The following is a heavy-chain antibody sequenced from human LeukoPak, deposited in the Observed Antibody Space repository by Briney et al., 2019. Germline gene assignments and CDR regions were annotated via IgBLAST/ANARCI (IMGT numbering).Heavy chain of an antibody. V-gene: IGHV4-39*01. CDR1: GGSISSGSYF. J-gene: IGHJ4*02. Sequence: SETLSLTCTVSGGSISSGSYFWGWIRQPPGKGLEWIGSIYYSGNTYYNPSLKSRVTISVDTSKNQFSLKVNSVTAADTAVYYCARTSTIATGTYFDYWGQGTLVTVSS. CDR2: IYYSGNT. D-gene: IGHD6-13*01. CDR3: ARTSTIATGTYFDY.